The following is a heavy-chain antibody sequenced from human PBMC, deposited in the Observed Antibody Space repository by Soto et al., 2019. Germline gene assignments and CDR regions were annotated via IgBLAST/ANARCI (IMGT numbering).Heavy chain of an antibody. V-gene: IGHV1-18*01. CDR1: GYTFTSYG. D-gene: IGHD6-13*01. CDR2: IQGGNGNT. CDR3: ATMRYSSSWYWFEP. J-gene: IGHJ5*02. Sequence: ASVKVSCKASGYTFTSYGISLVRQAPGQGLEWMGWIQGGNGNTKYSQRFQGRLTFTRDTSASTAYMELSSLRSEDTAVYYCATMRYSSSWYWFEPWGQGTLVTVSS.